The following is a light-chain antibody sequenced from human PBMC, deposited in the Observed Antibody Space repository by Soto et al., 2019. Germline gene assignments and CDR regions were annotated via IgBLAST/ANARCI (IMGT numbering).Light chain of an antibody. CDR3: SSYTSSSRWV. CDR2: EVS. V-gene: IGLV2-14*01. CDR1: SNDIGRYNY. J-gene: IGLJ3*02. Sequence: QSVLTQPASVSGSPGQSITISCTGASNDIGRYNYVSWFQQHPDKAPKLVIYEVSNRPSGVSHRFSGSKSGNTASLSISGRQAEDEADYYCSSYTSSSRWVFGGGTKLTVL.